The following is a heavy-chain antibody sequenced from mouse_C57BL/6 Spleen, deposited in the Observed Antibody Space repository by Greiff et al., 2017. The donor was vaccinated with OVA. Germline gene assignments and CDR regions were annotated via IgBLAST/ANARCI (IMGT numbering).Heavy chain of an antibody. Sequence: QVQLQQPGAELVMPGASVKLSCKASGYTFTSYWMHWVKQRPGQGLEWIGEIDPSDSYTNYNQKFKGKSTLTVDKSSSKAYMQLSSLTSEDSAVYYCARGGDGDFDYWGQGTTLTVSS. V-gene: IGHV1-69*01. D-gene: IGHD3-3*01. CDR1: GYTFTSYW. J-gene: IGHJ2*01. CDR3: ARGGDGDFDY. CDR2: IDPSDSYT.